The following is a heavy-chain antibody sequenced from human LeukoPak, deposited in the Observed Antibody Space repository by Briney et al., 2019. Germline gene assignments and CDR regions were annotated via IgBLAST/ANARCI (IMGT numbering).Heavy chain of an antibody. V-gene: IGHV3-48*03. Sequence: GGSLRLSCAASGFTFSSYEMNWVRQAPGKGLEWVSYISSSGSTIYYADSVKGRFTISRDNAKNLLYLQMNSLRAEDTAVYYCAREYSSSSLDYWGQGTLDTVSS. CDR1: GFTFSSYE. CDR3: AREYSSSSLDY. D-gene: IGHD6-6*01. J-gene: IGHJ4*02. CDR2: ISSSGSTI.